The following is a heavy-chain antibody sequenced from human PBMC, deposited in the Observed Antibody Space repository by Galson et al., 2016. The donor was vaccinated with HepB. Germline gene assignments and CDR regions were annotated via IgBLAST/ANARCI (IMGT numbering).Heavy chain of an antibody. CDR2: INPNSGGT. V-gene: IGHV1-2*02. Sequence: SVKVSCKASGYTFTGYYMHWVRQAPEQGLEWMGWINPNSGGTNYAQKFQGRVTMTRDTSISTAYMELSRLRSDDTAVYYCARVRQWLRRNYYYYGMDVWGQGTTVTVSS. CDR1: GYTFTGYY. D-gene: IGHD6-19*01. CDR3: ARVRQWLRRNYYYYGMDV. J-gene: IGHJ6*02.